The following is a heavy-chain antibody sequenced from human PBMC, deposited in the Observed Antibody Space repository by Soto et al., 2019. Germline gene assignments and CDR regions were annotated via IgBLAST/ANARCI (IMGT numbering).Heavy chain of an antibody. V-gene: IGHV4-4*02. CDR1: GGSISSSNW. CDR2: TYHSGST. Sequence: SETLSLTCAVSGGSISSSNWWSWVRQPPGKGLEWIGETYHSGSTNYNPSLKSRVTISVDKSKNQFSLKLSSVTAADTAVYYCARLNPAGYSYALPTWGQGTLVTVSS. D-gene: IGHD5-18*01. J-gene: IGHJ5*02. CDR3: ARLNPAGYSYALPT.